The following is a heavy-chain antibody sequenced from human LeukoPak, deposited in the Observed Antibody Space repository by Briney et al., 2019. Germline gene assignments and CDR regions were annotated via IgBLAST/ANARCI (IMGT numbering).Heavy chain of an antibody. J-gene: IGHJ3*02. CDR1: GFTLSINY. CDR3: TKSNGYGLVDI. D-gene: IGHD3-10*01. Sequence: GGSLSLSCAPSGFTLSINYMSCVRHAPGKGLEWVSDIYAGGSTYYADSGEGRFTISRDNSKNTVYLQMTSLRAEDTAVYYCTKSNGYGLVDIWGQGTMVTVSS. CDR2: IYAGGST. V-gene: IGHV3-53*01.